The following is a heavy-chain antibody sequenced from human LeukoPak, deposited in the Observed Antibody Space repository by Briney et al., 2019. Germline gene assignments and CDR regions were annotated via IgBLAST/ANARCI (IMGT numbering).Heavy chain of an antibody. V-gene: IGHV1-18*01. J-gene: IGHJ3*02. CDR2: ISAYNGNT. CDR1: GYTFTSYG. D-gene: IGHD1-26*01. Sequence: GASVKVSCKASGYTFTSYGISWVRQAPGQGLEWMGWISAYNGNTNYAQKLQGRVTMTTDTSTSTAYMELRSLRSDDTAVYHCARDISSGSGSYSVGVDDAFDIWGQGTMVTVSS. CDR3: ARDISSGSGSYSVGVDDAFDI.